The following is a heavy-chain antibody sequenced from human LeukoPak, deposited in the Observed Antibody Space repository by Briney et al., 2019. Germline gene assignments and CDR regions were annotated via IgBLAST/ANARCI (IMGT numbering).Heavy chain of an antibody. Sequence: ASVKVSCKASGYTFTSYAMHWVRQAPGQRLEWMGWINAGNGNTKYSQKFQGRVTITRDTSASTAYMELSSLRSEDTAVYYCARDRVSYDILTGYYNDEYFQHWGQGTLVTVSS. CDR1: GYTFTSYA. V-gene: IGHV1-3*01. CDR3: ARDRVSYDILTGYYNDEYFQH. J-gene: IGHJ1*01. CDR2: INAGNGNT. D-gene: IGHD3-9*01.